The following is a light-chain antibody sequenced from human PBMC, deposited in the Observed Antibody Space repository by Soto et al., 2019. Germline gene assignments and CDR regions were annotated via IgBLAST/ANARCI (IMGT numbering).Light chain of an antibody. CDR2: GTS. CDR3: QQYASSRT. J-gene: IGKJ1*01. V-gene: IGKV3-20*01. Sequence: EIVLTQSPGTLSLSPGDRATLSCRASQTVSNNYLAWYQQKPGQAPRLFIYGTSTRATGIPDRFTGSGSGTDFTLTISRLEPEDFAVYYYQQYASSRTFGQGTKVEIK. CDR1: QTVSNNY.